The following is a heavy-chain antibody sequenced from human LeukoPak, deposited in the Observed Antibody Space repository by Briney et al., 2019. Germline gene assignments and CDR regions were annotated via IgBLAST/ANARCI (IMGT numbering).Heavy chain of an antibody. CDR3: ARGSYYYDSSGYYDIYYFDY. CDR2: IYTSGST. Sequence: SETLSLTCTVSGGSISSYYWSWIRQPAGKGLEWIGRIYTSGSTNYNPSLKSRVTMSVDTSKNQFSLKLSSVTAADTAVYYCARGSYYYDSSGYYDIYYFDYWGQGTLVTVSS. V-gene: IGHV4-4*07. D-gene: IGHD3-22*01. CDR1: GGSISSYY. J-gene: IGHJ4*02.